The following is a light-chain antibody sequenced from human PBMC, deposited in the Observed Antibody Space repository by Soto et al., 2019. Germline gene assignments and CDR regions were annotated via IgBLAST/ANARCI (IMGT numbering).Light chain of an antibody. Sequence: GDRVTITCQASQDISNYLNWYQQKPGKAPKLLIYDASKLETGVPSRFSGSGSGTDFTFTISSLQPEDIATYYCQQYDNLPLFTFGPGTKVDIK. J-gene: IGKJ3*01. CDR3: QQYDNLPLFT. V-gene: IGKV1-33*01. CDR1: QDISNY. CDR2: DAS.